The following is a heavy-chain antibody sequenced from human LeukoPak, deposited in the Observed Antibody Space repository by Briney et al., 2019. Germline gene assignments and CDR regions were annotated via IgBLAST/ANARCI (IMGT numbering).Heavy chain of an antibody. V-gene: IGHV4-34*01. CDR3: ASRPGITGTTDLDV. Sequence: SETLSLTCAVYGGSFSGYYWSWIRQPPGKGLEWIGEINHSGSTNYNPSLKSRVTISVETSKNQFSLKLSSVTAADTAVYYCASRPGITGTTDLDVWGKGTTVTVSS. J-gene: IGHJ6*04. D-gene: IGHD1-20*01. CDR1: GGSFSGYY. CDR2: INHSGST.